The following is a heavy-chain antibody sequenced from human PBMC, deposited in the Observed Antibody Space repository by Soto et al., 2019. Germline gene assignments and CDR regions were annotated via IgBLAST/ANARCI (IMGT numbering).Heavy chain of an antibody. D-gene: IGHD6-25*01. V-gene: IGHV3-23*01. CDR3: QAARPDWSDP. Sequence: GGSLRLSCAASGFTFSSHAMSWVRQAPGKGLEWVSVVSATGYATYYEDSVKGRFTISRDNSRNTVFLQMSSLRVDDTAAYYCQAARPDWSDPWGQGTQVTVSS. CDR2: VSATGYAT. CDR1: GFTFSSHA. J-gene: IGHJ5*02.